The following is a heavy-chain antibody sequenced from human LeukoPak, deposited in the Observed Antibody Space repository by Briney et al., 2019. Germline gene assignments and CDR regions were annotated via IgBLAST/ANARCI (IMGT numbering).Heavy chain of an antibody. Sequence: PSETLSLICTVSGGSISSYYWSWIRQPPGKRLEWIGYIYYSGSTNYNPSLKSRVTISVDTSKNQFSLKLSSVTAADTAVYYCARDGYNPFAYWGQGTLVTVSS. V-gene: IGHV4-59*01. D-gene: IGHD5-24*01. J-gene: IGHJ4*02. CDR1: GGSISSYY. CDR3: ARDGYNPFAY. CDR2: IYYSGST.